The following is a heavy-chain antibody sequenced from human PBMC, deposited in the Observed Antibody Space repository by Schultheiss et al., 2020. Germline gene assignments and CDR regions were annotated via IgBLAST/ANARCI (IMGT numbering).Heavy chain of an antibody. Sequence: SETLSLTCTVSSGSMSSYYWNWIRQPPGKGLEWIGEINHSGSTNYNPSLKSRVTISVDTSKNQFSLKLRSVTAADTAVYYCARDGIIMVRGYYYYGMDVWGQGTTVTVSS. CDR1: SGSMSSYY. D-gene: IGHD3-10*01. CDR2: INHSGST. J-gene: IGHJ6*02. CDR3: ARDGIIMVRGYYYYGMDV. V-gene: IGHV4-34*01.